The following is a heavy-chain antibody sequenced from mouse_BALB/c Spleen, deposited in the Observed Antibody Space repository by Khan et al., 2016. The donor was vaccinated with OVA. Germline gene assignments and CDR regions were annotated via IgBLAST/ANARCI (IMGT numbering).Heavy chain of an antibody. CDR1: GFNIKDTY. J-gene: IGHJ1*01. D-gene: IGHD2-3*01. CDR2: IAPANGNT. V-gene: IGHV14-3*02. CDR3: ARPSYDPRDFEV. Sequence: VQLKESGAELVKPGASVKLSCTASGFNIKDTYLHWVKQRPEQGLEWIGRIAPANGNTQYDPKFQGKVTSTSDTSSDTSYLQLNNLTSEDTAGYYCARPSYDPRDFEVWGAGTTVTVSS.